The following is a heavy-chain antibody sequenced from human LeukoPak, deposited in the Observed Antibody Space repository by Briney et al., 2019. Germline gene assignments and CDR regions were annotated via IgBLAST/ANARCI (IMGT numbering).Heavy chain of an antibody. CDR2: INPNSGGT. V-gene: IGHV1-2*02. Sequence: ASVKVSCKASGYTFTGYYMHWVRQAPGQGLEWMGWINPNSGGTNYAQKFQGRVTMTRDTSISTAYMELSRLRSDDTAVYYCARDPSRISGTFDIWGQGTMVTVSS. J-gene: IGHJ3*02. D-gene: IGHD3-3*01. CDR1: GYTFTGYY. CDR3: ARDPSRISGTFDI.